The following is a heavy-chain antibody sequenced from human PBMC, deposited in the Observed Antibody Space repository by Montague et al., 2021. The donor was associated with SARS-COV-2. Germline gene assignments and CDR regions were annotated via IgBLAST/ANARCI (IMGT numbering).Heavy chain of an antibody. CDR2: INQDGSEQ. D-gene: IGHD1-1*01. J-gene: IGHJ3*02. CDR1: GFTFSNYW. V-gene: IGHV3-7*05. Sequence: SLRLSCAASGFTFSNYWMSWLRQAPGKGLEWVANINQDGSEQYHVDHVRGRFTISRDNAKNSLYLQMNSLRAEDTALYFCARGVGRYNWDDYDAFDIWGQGTMVTVSS. CDR3: ARGVGRYNWDDYDAFDI.